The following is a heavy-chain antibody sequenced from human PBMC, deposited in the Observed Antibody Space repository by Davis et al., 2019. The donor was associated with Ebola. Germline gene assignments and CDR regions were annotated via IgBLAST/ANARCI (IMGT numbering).Heavy chain of an antibody. CDR3: AKDLTGGWTLDY. V-gene: IGHV3-30*18. CDR2: ITGDGNDE. CDR1: GFTFSSFT. D-gene: IGHD6-19*01. J-gene: IGHJ4*02. Sequence: GESLKISCAASGFTFSSFTMNWVRQAPGKGLEWVASITGDGNDEYCADSVKGRFTISRDNSKSTLYLQMNGLRGEDTAVYYCAKDLTGGWTLDYWGLGTLITVSS.